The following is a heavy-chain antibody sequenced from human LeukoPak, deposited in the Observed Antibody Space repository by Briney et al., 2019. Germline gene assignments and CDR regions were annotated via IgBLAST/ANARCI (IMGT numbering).Heavy chain of an antibody. J-gene: IGHJ4*02. CDR2: IYSGGST. CDR3: ARDQGSGSWPGFYDY. D-gene: IGHD1-26*01. Sequence: GGSLRLSCAASGFTVSSNYMSWVRQAPGKGLEWVSVIYSGGSTYYADSVKGRFTISRDNSKNTLYLQMNSLRAEDTAVYYCARDQGSGSWPGFYDYWGQGTLVTVSS. V-gene: IGHV3-53*01. CDR1: GFTVSSNY.